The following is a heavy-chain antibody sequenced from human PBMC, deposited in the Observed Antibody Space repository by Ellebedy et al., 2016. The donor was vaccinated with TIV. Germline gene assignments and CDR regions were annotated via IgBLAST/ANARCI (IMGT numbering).Heavy chain of an antibody. CDR1: GYTFTSYY. CDR3: ARAEGLPPYGMDV. Sequence: ASVKVSCXASGYTFTSYYMHWVRQAPGQGLEWMGIINPSGGSTSYAQKFQGRVTMTRDTSTSTVYMELSSLRSEDTAVYYCARAEGLPPYGMDVWGQGTTVTVSS. CDR2: INPSGGST. J-gene: IGHJ6*02. V-gene: IGHV1-46*01.